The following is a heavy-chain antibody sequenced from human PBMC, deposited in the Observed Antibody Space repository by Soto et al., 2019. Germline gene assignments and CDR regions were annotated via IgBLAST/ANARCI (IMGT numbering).Heavy chain of an antibody. CDR3: ARVGGPGSTDY. CDR1: GFSFSDYY. Sequence: QVQLVESGAGLDKPGGSVRLSCAASGFSFSDYYMSWIRQAPGKGLEWLSYISSGGRTIKYADSVKGRITISRDNGKTSLYLKITSLRAEDVAVYYCARVGGPGSTDYWGQGTLVTVAS. J-gene: IGHJ4*02. CDR2: ISSGGRTI. V-gene: IGHV3-11*01.